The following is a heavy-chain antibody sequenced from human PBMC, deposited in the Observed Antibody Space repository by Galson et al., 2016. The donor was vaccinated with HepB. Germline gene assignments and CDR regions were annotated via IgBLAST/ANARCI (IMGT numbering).Heavy chain of an antibody. CDR3: AREGTGSSSFIYYYYGMDV. D-gene: IGHD6-13*01. CDR1: GFTLSSYS. Sequence: SLRLSCAASGFTLSSYSMNWVRQTPGEGLEWVSYITSRSTAIYYADSVKGRFTISRDNARNSLYLQMNSLRAEDTAVYYCAREGTGSSSFIYYYYGMDVCGQGTTVTVSS. J-gene: IGHJ6*02. CDR2: ITSRSTAI. V-gene: IGHV3-48*04.